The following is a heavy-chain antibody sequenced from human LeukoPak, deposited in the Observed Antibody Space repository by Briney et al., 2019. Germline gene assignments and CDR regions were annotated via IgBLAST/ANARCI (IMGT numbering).Heavy chain of an antibody. CDR3: AKDYYGDYVPTYYYYYMDV. CDR1: GFTFSSYG. Sequence: GGSLRLSCAASGFTFSSYGMHWVRQAPGKGLEGVAFIRYDGSNKYYADSVKGRFTISRDNSKNTLYLQMNSLRAEDTAVYYCAKDYYGDYVPTYYYYYMDVWGKGTTVTISS. D-gene: IGHD4-17*01. J-gene: IGHJ6*03. V-gene: IGHV3-30*02. CDR2: IRYDGSNK.